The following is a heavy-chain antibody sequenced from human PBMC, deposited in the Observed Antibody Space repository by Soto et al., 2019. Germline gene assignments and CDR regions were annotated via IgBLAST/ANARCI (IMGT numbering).Heavy chain of an antibody. J-gene: IGHJ4*02. Sequence: ASVKVSCKASGYTFTGYYMHWVRQAPGQGLEWMGWINPNSGGTNYAQKFQGWVTMTRDTSISTAYMELSSLRSEDTAVYYCARGTPDYDILTGFDYWGQGTLVTVSS. V-gene: IGHV1-2*04. D-gene: IGHD3-9*01. CDR2: INPNSGGT. CDR1: GYTFTGYY. CDR3: ARGTPDYDILTGFDY.